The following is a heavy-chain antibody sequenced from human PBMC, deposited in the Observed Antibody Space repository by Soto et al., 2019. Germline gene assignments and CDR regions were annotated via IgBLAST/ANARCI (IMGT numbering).Heavy chain of an antibody. V-gene: IGHV4-34*01. Sequence: SETLSLTCAVYGGSFSSYYWSWIRQPPGKGLEWIGEINHSGSTNYNPSLKSRVTISVDTSKNQFSLKLSSVTAADTAVYYCARSYCGTTSCYYYFDYWGQGTLVTVSS. J-gene: IGHJ4*02. D-gene: IGHD2-2*01. CDR3: ARSYCGTTSCYYYFDY. CDR1: GGSFSSYY. CDR2: INHSGST.